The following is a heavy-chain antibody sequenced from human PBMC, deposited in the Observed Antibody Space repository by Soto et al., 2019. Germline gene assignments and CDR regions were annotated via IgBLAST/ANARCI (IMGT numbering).Heavy chain of an antibody. CDR3: AKARSVLGTRADFDY. CDR1: GFTFSSYA. D-gene: IGHD5-12*01. J-gene: IGHJ4*02. CDR2: ISGSGSST. V-gene: IGHV3-23*01. Sequence: GGSLRLSCAASGFTFSSYAMSWVRQAPGKGLEWVSGISGSGSSTYYADSVKGRFTISRDNSKNTLYLHMNSLRAEDTAVYYCAKARSVLGTRADFDYWGQGTLVTVSS.